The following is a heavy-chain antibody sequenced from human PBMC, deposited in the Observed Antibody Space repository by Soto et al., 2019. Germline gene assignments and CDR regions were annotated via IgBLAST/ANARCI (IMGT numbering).Heavy chain of an antibody. D-gene: IGHD6-13*01. J-gene: IGHJ6*03. V-gene: IGHV4-39*01. CDR3: ARVSRSSRDYYYYYMDV. CDR1: GGSISSSSYY. Sequence: SETLSLTCTVSGGSISSSSYYWGWIRQPPGKGLEWIGSIYYSGSTYYNPSLKSRVTISVDTSKNQFSLKLSSVTAADTAVYYCARVSRSSRDYYYYYMDVWGKGTTVTVSS. CDR2: IYYSGST.